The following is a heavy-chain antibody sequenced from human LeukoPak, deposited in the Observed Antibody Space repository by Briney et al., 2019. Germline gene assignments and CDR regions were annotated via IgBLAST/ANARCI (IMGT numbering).Heavy chain of an antibody. CDR1: GGSFSGYY. V-gene: IGHV4-34*01. CDR2: INHSGST. D-gene: IGHD3-10*01. Sequence: PSETLSLTCAVYGGSFSGYYWSWIRQPPGKGLEWIGEINHSGSTNYNPSLKSRVTISVDTSKNQFSLKLSSVTAADTAVYYCARYYYGSGNRITRYFDYWGQGTLVTVSS. CDR3: ARYYYGSGNRITRYFDY. J-gene: IGHJ4*02.